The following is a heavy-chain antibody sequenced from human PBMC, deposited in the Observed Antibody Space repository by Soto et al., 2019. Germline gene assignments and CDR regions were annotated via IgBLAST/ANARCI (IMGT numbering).Heavy chain of an antibody. Sequence: QLQLQESGPGLVKPSETLSLTCTVSGGSISSSSYYWGWIRQPPGKGLEWIGSIYYSGSTYYNPSLKSRLNIPVDTSQTQSSLTLSSVPAADTSVYYCASHTPAITISDHWGQGTLVTVSS. CDR3: ASHTPAITISDH. J-gene: IGHJ4*02. D-gene: IGHD5-12*01. CDR1: GGSISSSSYY. CDR2: IYYSGST. V-gene: IGHV4-39*01.